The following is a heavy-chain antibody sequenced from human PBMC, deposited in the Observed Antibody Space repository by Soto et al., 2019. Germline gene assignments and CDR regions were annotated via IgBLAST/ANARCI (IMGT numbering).Heavy chain of an antibody. J-gene: IGHJ4*02. CDR3: TRVHVDVPAEFEY. V-gene: IGHV1-3*01. CDR2: INAGTGNT. CDR1: GYFFTSYG. Sequence: ASVKVSCKASGYFFTSYGMHWVRQAPGQRLEWLGWINAGTGNTKYSQKFQGRVTITVHTSASTAYMELSSLRSEDTAVYSCTRVHVDVPAEFEYWGQGTQVTVSS. D-gene: IGHD5-12*01.